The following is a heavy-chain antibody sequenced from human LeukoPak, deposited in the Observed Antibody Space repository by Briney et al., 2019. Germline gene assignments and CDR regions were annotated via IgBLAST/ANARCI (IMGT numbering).Heavy chain of an antibody. CDR3: AKLRFRTQTGGAFDI. D-gene: IGHD3-10*01. CDR2: ISGSGGST. J-gene: IGHJ3*02. CDR1: GFTFSSYA. V-gene: IGHV3-23*01. Sequence: PGGSLRLSCAASGFTFSSYAMSWVRQAPGKGLEWVSAISGSGGSTYYADSVKGRFTISRDNSKNTLYLQMNSLRAEDTAVYYWAKLRFRTQTGGAFDIWGQGTMVTVSS.